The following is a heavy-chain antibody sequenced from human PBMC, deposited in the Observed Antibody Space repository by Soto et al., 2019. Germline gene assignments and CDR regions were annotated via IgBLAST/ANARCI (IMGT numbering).Heavy chain of an antibody. CDR3: ARDNDSSGCYMSHFDY. CDR2: IWDDGSNK. D-gene: IGHD3-22*01. V-gene: IGHV3-33*01. CDR1: GFTFSSYC. Sequence: VQLVESGGGVVQPGRSLRLSCAASGFTFSSYCMHWVRQAPGKGLEWVAVIWDDGSNKYYADSVKGRFTISRDNSKNPLYLQMNSLRAEDTALYYCARDNDSSGCYMSHFDYWGQGTLVTVSS. J-gene: IGHJ4*02.